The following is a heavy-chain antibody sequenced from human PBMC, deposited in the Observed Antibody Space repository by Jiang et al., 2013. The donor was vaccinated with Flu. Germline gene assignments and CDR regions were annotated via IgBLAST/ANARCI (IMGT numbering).Heavy chain of an antibody. Sequence: GAEVKKPGASVKVSCKASGYTVTSHGIIWVRQAPGKGLEWMGWINTYNGNTKSAQKFQGRVTLTRDTSTSTVYMEMRSLRPDDTAVYYCARDVRASYYDLSGDFGGTEGAEYWGQGTLVTVS. CDR2: INTYNGNT. V-gene: IGHV1-18*04. CDR1: GYTVTSHG. J-gene: IGHJ4*02. CDR3: ARDVRASYYDLSGDFGGTEGAEY. D-gene: IGHD3-22*01.